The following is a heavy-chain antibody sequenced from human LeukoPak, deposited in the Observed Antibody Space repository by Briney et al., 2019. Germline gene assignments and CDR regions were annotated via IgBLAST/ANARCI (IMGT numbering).Heavy chain of an antibody. CDR3: ARDRPIGIAASGTYDI. J-gene: IGHJ3*02. Sequence: SETLSLTCTVSGGSITSGSYYWGWIRQPPRKGLEWIGSIYYSGSTNYNPSLKSRVTISVDTYKNQFSLKLTSVTAADTAVYYCARDRPIGIAASGTYDIWGQGTMVTVSS. D-gene: IGHD6-13*01. CDR2: IYYSGST. V-gene: IGHV4-39*07. CDR1: GGSITSGSYY.